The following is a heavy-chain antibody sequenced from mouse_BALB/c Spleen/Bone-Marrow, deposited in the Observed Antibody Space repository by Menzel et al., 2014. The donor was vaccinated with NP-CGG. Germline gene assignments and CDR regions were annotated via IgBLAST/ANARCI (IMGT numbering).Heavy chain of an antibody. CDR2: VNPRSGYA. V-gene: IGHV1-4*01. CDR3: ARPKGFALDY. J-gene: IGHJ2*01. Sequence: VKLQESGAELASPGASVKMSCKASGYTFTDYTIQWVKQRPGQGLEWIGYVNPRSGYASYNQKFKDKATLTADKSSSTAFMQLSSLTSEDSAVYYCARPKGFALDYWGQGTALTVSS. CDR1: GYTFTDYT.